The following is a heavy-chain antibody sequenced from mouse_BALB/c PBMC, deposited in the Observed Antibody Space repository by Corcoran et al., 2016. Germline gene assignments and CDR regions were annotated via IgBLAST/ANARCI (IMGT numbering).Heavy chain of an antibody. CDR2: IYPGSGNT. V-gene: IGHV1-63*01. J-gene: IGHJ3*01. D-gene: IGHD2-2*01. Sequence: QVQLQQSGAELVRPGTSVKISCKASGYAFTNYWLGWVKQRPGHGLEWIGDIYPGSGNTYYNEKFKGKATLTADKSSSTAYMQLSSLTSEDSAVYFCAREKYGYGYEGSWFAYWGQGTLVTVSA. CDR3: AREKYGYGYEGSWFAY. CDR1: GYAFTNYW.